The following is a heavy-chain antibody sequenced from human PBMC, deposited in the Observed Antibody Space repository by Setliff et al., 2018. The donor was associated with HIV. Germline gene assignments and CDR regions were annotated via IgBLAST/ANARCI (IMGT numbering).Heavy chain of an antibody. V-gene: IGHV3-33*01. CDR2: IWYDESLN. J-gene: IGHJ6*02. D-gene: IGHD4-4*01. CDR3: ARSATNYNYYYYGMDV. CDR1: GFSFSTYG. Sequence: GGSLRLSCAASGFSFSTYGMRWVRQAPGKGLEWVALIWYDESLNYYADSVKGRFTISRDNSKKTLFLQMNSLRAEDTGVYYCARSATNYNYYYYGMDVWGQGTTVTVSS.